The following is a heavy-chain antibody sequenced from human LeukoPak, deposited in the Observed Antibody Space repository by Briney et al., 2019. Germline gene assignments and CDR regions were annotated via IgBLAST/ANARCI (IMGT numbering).Heavy chain of an antibody. CDR2: IYYSGST. CDR1: GGSISSSSYY. V-gene: IGHV4-39*01. Sequence: PSETLSLTCTVSGGSISSSSYYWGWIRQPPGKGLEWIGSIYYSGSTYYNPSLKSRVTISVDTSKNQFSLKLSSVTAADTAVYYCARRGYSSSWYPNDAFDIWGQGTMVTVSS. J-gene: IGHJ3*02. CDR3: ARRGYSSSWYPNDAFDI. D-gene: IGHD6-13*01.